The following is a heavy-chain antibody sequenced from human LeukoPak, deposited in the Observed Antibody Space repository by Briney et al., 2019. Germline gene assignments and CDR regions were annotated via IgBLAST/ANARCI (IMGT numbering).Heavy chain of an antibody. Sequence: ASVKVSCKASGYTLSSYAISWVLQAPGQGLEWMGWISAYNGNTNYAQKLQGRVTMTTDTSTSTAYMELRSLRSDDTAVYYCARDQVGAFDFDYWGQGTLVTVSS. J-gene: IGHJ4*02. V-gene: IGHV1-18*01. D-gene: IGHD1-26*01. CDR3: ARDQVGAFDFDY. CDR2: ISAYNGNT. CDR1: GYTLSSYA.